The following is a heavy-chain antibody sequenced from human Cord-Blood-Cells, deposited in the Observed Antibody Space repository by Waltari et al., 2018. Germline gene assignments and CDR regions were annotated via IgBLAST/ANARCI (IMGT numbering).Heavy chain of an antibody. Sequence: QVQLVESGGGVVQPGRSLRLSCAASGFTFSSYGMHWVRQAPGKGLEWVAVISYDGSNKYYADSVKGRFTISRDNSKNTLYLQMNSLRAEDTAVYYCAKGLAATDAFDIWGQGTMVTVSS. V-gene: IGHV3-30*18. CDR3: AKGLAATDAFDI. D-gene: IGHD2-21*01. CDR1: GFTFSSYG. J-gene: IGHJ3*02. CDR2: ISYDGSNK.